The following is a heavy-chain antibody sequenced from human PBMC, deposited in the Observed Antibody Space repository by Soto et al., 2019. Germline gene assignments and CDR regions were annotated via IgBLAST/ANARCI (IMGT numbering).Heavy chain of an antibody. CDR2: IIPIFGTG. Sequence: VKVSCNAYGGTLSSYPISWVRQAPGQGLEWLGGIIPIFGTGNYAQKFQGRVTITADESTSTAYMELSSLRSEDKAVYYCARGWGSGYQTHFDYWGNGTLVTVAS. J-gene: IGHJ4*01. CDR1: GGTLSSYP. CDR3: ARGWGSGYQTHFDY. V-gene: IGHV1-69*13. D-gene: IGHD3-3*01.